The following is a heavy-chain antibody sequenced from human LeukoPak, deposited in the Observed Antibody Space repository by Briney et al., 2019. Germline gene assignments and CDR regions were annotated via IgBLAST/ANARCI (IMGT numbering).Heavy chain of an antibody. V-gene: IGHV3-11*04. J-gene: IGHJ4*02. CDR3: ARVRTYYYDSSGPDFDY. Sequence: GGSLRLSCAASGFTFSDYYMSWIRQAPGKGLEWVSYISSSGSTIYYADSVKGRFTISRDNAKNSLYLQMNSLRAEDTAVYYCARVRTYYYDSSGPDFDYWGQGTLVTVSS. D-gene: IGHD3-22*01. CDR1: GFTFSDYY. CDR2: ISSSGSTI.